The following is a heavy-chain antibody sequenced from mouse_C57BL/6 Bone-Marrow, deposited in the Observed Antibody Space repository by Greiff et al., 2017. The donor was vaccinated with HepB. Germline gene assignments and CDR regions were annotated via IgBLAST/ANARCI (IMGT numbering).Heavy chain of an antibody. CDR3: ARLNYYYGRNFDY. CDR2: ISSGSSTI. CDR1: GFTFSDYG. V-gene: IGHV5-17*01. J-gene: IGHJ2*01. D-gene: IGHD1-1*01. Sequence: EVQLKESGGGLVKPGGSLKLSCAASGFTFSDYGMHWVRQAPEKGLEWVAYISSGSSTIYYADTVKGRFTISRDNAKNTLFLQMTSLRSEDTAMYYCARLNYYYGRNFDYWGQGTTLTVSS.